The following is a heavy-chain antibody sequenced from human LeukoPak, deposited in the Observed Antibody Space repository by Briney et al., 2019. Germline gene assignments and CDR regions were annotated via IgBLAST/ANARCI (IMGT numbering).Heavy chain of an antibody. D-gene: IGHD1-26*01. V-gene: IGHV3-23*01. CDR1: GFTPSTYA. J-gene: IGHJ4*02. CDR3: AKDGVGATWLDFSDY. Sequence: GGSLRLSCAASGFTPSTYAMSWVRQAPGKGREWGSGISGSGGSAYYADSVKGRFTISRDNSKNTVFLQMNSLRAEDTAVYYCAKDGVGATWLDFSDYWGQGALVTVSS. CDR2: ISGSGGSA.